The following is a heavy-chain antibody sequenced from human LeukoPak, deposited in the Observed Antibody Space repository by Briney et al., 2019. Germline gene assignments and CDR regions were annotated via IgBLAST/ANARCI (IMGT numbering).Heavy chain of an antibody. D-gene: IGHD3-22*01. J-gene: IGHJ5*02. CDR1: GFTFSDYY. CDR2: ISSSGSTI. Sequence: PGGSLRLSCAASGFTFSDYYMSWIRQAPGKGLEWVSCISSSGSTIYYADSVKGRFTISRDNAKNSLYLQMNSLRAEDTAVYYCARDLEYYYDSGQVRWFDPWGQGTLVTVSS. CDR3: ARDLEYYYDSGQVRWFDP. V-gene: IGHV3-11*01.